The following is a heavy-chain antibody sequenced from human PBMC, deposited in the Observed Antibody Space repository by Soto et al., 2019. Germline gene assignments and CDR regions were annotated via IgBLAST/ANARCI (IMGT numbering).Heavy chain of an antibody. V-gene: IGHV4-30-4*01. CDR3: ARDPGTWGRGGH. CDR1: GGSISSGDYY. CDR2: IYYSGST. D-gene: IGHD6-13*01. Sequence: KHSETLSLSCTVSGGSISSGDYYWSWIRQPPGKGLEWIGYIYYSGSTYYNPSLKSRVTISVDTSKNQFSLKLSSVTAADAAVYYCARDPGTWGRGGHWGQGTLVTVSS. J-gene: IGHJ4*02.